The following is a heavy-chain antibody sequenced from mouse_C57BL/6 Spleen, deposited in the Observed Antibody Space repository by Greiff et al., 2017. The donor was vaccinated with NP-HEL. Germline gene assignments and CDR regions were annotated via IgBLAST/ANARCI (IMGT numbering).Heavy chain of an antibody. CDR2: IYPGDGDT. V-gene: IGHV1-82*01. D-gene: IGHD3-2*02. J-gene: IGHJ4*01. Sequence: VQLQQSGPELVKPGASVKISCKASGYAFSSSWMNWVKQRPGKGLEWIGRIYPGDGDTNYNGKFKGQATLTADKSSSTAYMQLSSLTSEDSAVYFCAREETAQAPYYYAMDYWGQGTSVTVSS. CDR1: GYAFSSSW. CDR3: AREETAQAPYYYAMDY.